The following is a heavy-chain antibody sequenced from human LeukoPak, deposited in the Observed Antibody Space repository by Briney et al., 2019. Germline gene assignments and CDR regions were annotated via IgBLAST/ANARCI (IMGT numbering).Heavy chain of an antibody. CDR1: GFTFSKYA. CDR3: AKKYLEWLFSYGMDV. V-gene: IGHV3-23*01. D-gene: IGHD3-3*01. CDR2: ISGSGGST. J-gene: IGHJ6*02. Sequence: GGSLRLSCAASGFTFSKYAMSWVRQAPGKGLEWVSAISGSGGSTYYADSVKGRFTISRDNSKNTLYLQMNSLRAEDTAVYYCAKKYLEWLFSYGMDVWGQGTTVTVSS.